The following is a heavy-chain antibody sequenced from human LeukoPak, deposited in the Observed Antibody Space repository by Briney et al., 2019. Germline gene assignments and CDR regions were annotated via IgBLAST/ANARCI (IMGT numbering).Heavy chain of an antibody. J-gene: IGHJ4*02. D-gene: IGHD2-2*01. CDR2: IIPILGIA. Sequence: GASVKVSCKASGGTFSSYAISWVRQAPGQRLERMGRIIPILGIANYAQKFQGRVTITADKSTSTAYMELSGLRSEDTAVYYCARLYCSSTSCSYYFDYWGQGTLVTVSS. V-gene: IGHV1-69*04. CDR3: ARLYCSSTSCSYYFDY. CDR1: GGTFSSYA.